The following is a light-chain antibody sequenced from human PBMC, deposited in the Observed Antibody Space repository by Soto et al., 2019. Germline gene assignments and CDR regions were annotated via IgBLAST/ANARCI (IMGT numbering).Light chain of an antibody. Sequence: EIVLTQSPGTLSFSPGESATLACRASQRVRSSYLAWYQQKPGQATRLLIYGASSRANGIPDKFSGSASGTDFILTIRRLEPEDFAVYYCQYYSSSPPFTFGPGTQVDIK. CDR1: QRVRSSY. V-gene: IGKV3-20*01. J-gene: IGKJ3*01. CDR3: QYYSSSPPFT. CDR2: GAS.